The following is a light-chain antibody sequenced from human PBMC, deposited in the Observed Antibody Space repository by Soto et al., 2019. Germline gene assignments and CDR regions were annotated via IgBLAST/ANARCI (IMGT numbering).Light chain of an antibody. J-gene: IGKJ2*01. V-gene: IGKV1-27*01. CDR2: AAS. Sequence: DVQMTQSQSSLSASVGDRVTITCRASRDISSSLAWYQQKPGKVPKLLIYAASTLHAGVQSRFSGSGSGTFFTLTINSLQPEDVATYYCQKYNSAPNTFGRGTRLEIK. CDR3: QKYNSAPNT. CDR1: RDISSS.